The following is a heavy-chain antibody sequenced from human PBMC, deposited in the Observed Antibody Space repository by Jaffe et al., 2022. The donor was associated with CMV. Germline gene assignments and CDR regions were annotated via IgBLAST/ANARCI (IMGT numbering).Heavy chain of an antibody. CDR2: IKQDGSEK. Sequence: EVQLVESGGGLVQPGGSLRLSCAASGLTFSSYWMNWVRQTPGKGLEWVANIKQDGSEKYYVDSVKGRFTISRDNAKNSLYLQMNSLRGEDMAVYYCARGSISITGRTSWFDPWGQGTLVTVSS. D-gene: IGHD1-20*01. CDR3: ARGSISITGRTSWFDP. CDR1: GLTFSSYW. J-gene: IGHJ5*02. V-gene: IGHV3-7*01.